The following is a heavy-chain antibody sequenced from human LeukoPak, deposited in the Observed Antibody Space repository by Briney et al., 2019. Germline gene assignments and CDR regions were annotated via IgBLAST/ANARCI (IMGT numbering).Heavy chain of an antibody. D-gene: IGHD1-7*01. V-gene: IGHV3-30-3*01. CDR1: GFTFSSYA. J-gene: IGHJ4*02. CDR3: AREDDWNYEDY. Sequence: GGSLRLSCAASGFTFSSYAMHWVRQAPGKGLEWVAVISYDGSNKYYADSVKGRFTISRDNAKNSLYLQMNSLRAEDTAIYYCAREDDWNYEDYWGQGTLVTVSS. CDR2: ISYDGSNK.